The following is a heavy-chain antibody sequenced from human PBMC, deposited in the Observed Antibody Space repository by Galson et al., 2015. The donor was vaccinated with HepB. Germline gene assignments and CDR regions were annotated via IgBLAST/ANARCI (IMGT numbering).Heavy chain of an antibody. CDR3: AREREPMATAGRGDTFDI. CDR1: GYTFTTYA. CDR2: INTGNGYS. Sequence: SVKVSCKASGYTFTTYAMYWVRQAPGQRPESMGWINTGNGYSKNSQRFQDRVTITRDTSASMVYMELSSLRSEDTAVYYCAREREPMATAGRGDTFDIWGQGTMVTVSS. D-gene: IGHD6-13*01. J-gene: IGHJ3*02. V-gene: IGHV1-3*04.